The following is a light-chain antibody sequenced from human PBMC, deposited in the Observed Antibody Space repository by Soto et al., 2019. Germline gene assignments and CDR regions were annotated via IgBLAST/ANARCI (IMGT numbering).Light chain of an antibody. J-gene: IGKJ1*01. CDR2: GAS. CDR3: HQRQSWPRT. Sequence: EVLLTQSPVTLSLSPGERATLSCRASQSFRGLLAWYQQKPGQAPRLLIYGASSRATGIPDRFSASGSGTDFTLTISDVQPEDFALYYCHQRQSWPRTFGQGTKVDIK. CDR1: QSFRGL. V-gene: IGKV3-11*01.